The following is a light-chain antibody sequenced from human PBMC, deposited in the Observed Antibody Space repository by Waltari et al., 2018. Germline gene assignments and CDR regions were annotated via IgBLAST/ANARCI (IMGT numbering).Light chain of an antibody. V-gene: IGLV2-11*01. J-gene: IGLJ3*02. CDR2: EVT. CDR1: SSDIGSYKF. CDR3: CSYAGSYSWL. Sequence: QDALTQPRSVSGSPGQSVTISCTGTSSDIGSYKFVSWYRHHPDTAPKLLIYEVTKRPSGVSDRFSGSKSGNTASLTISGLRAEDEADYYCCSYAGSYSWLFGGGTRLTVL.